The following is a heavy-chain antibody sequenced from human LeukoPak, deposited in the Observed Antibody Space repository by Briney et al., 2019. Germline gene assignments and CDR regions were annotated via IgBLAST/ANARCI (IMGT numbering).Heavy chain of an antibody. Sequence: GSLRLSCAASGFSFNAYWMAWVRQAPGTGLERVANINPAGSETFHVDPVKGRFSISRDHAKNLVYLQMNSLRAEDTAAYYCATFGLVAALDLWGQGTLVTVSS. D-gene: IGHD5-12*01. V-gene: IGHV3-7*01. CDR2: INPAGSET. CDR3: ATFGLVAALDL. CDR1: GFSFNAYW. J-gene: IGHJ4*02.